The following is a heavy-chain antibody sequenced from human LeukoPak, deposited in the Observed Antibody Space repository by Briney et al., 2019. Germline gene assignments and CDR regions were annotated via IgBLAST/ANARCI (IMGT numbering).Heavy chain of an antibody. J-gene: IGHJ2*01. CDR3: ARLRVTMIRGVIIPRGNYCYFDH. CDR2: IYPGDSQT. V-gene: IGHV5-51*01. Sequence: GESLKISCKGSEYTFTSYWIGWVRQMPGKGLERMGLIYPGDSQTRYSPSFQGQVTSSADKAISTAYLQWSSLEASDTGMYYCARLRVTMIRGVIIPRGNYCYFDHWGRGTQVTVSS. CDR1: EYTFTSYW. D-gene: IGHD3-10*01.